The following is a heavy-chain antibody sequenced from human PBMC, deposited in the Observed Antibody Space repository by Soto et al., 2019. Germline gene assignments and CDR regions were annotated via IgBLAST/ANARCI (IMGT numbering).Heavy chain of an antibody. Sequence: QVQLVQSGAEVKKPGSSVKVSCKASGGTFSSYTISWVRQAPGQGLEWMGRIIPILGIANYAQKFQGRVTITADKSTSTAYMELSSLRSEDTAVYHCASCDPITGTTNGAFDIWGQGTMVTVSS. CDR3: ASCDPITGTTNGAFDI. V-gene: IGHV1-69*02. CDR2: IIPILGIA. CDR1: GGTFSSYT. J-gene: IGHJ3*02. D-gene: IGHD1-7*01.